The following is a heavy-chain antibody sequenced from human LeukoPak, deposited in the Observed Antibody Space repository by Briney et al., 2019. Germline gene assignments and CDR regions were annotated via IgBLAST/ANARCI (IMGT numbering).Heavy chain of an antibody. Sequence: ASVNVSCKASGYTFTDFALHWVRQAPGQRPEWMGWINVGNGNTKHSQKFQDRVTIARETSASTAYMELNSLTFEDTAVYYCARTSLSACDYWGQGTLVTVSS. D-gene: IGHD3-16*02. J-gene: IGHJ4*02. CDR1: GYTFTDFA. CDR3: ARTSLSACDY. V-gene: IGHV1-3*01. CDR2: INVGNGNT.